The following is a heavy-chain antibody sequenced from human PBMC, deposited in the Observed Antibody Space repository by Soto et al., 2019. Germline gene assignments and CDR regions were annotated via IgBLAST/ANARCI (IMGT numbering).Heavy chain of an antibody. CDR2: ISWNSNII. Sequence: EVQLVESGGGFVQPGRSLRLSCAACGVTFDDYAMHWVRRVPGKGLEWVSSISWNSNIIGYADSVKGRFTMSRDNAKNSLHLQLNGLRPEDPALYYCAKGGPDGFCSGGRCYFDYMGQGTLVTVSS. D-gene: IGHD2-15*01. CDR3: AKGGPDGFCSGGRCYFDY. J-gene: IGHJ4*02. V-gene: IGHV3-9*01. CDR1: GVTFDDYA.